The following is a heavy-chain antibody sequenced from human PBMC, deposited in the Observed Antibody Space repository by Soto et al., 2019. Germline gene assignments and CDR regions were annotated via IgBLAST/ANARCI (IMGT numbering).Heavy chain of an antibody. CDR1: GFTFSSYS. J-gene: IGHJ4*02. D-gene: IGHD1-26*01. CDR2: ISSSSSYI. Sequence: PGGSLRLSCAASGFTFSSYSMNWVRQAPGKGLEWVSSISSSSSYIYYADSVKGRFTISRDNSKNTLYLQMNSLRAEDTAVYYCAKDWRIVGATSDYWGQGTLVTVS. V-gene: IGHV3-21*01. CDR3: AKDWRIVGATSDY.